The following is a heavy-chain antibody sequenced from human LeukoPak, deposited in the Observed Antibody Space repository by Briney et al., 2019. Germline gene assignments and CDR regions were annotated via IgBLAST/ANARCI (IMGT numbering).Heavy chain of an antibody. J-gene: IGHJ1*01. CDR3: ARQYGSWYTFYFQH. Sequence: KPSETLSLTCTVSGGSISSSSYYCGWIRQPPGKGLEWIGSIYYSGSTYYNPSLKSRVTISVDTSKNQFSLKLSSVTAADTAVYYCARQYGSWYTFYFQHWGQGTLVTVSS. CDR2: IYYSGST. CDR1: GGSISSSSYY. D-gene: IGHD6-13*01. V-gene: IGHV4-39*01.